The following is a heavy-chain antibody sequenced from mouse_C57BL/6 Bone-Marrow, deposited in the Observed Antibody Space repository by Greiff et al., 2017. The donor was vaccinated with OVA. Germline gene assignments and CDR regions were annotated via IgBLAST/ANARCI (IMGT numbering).Heavy chain of an antibody. Sequence: VQLQQSGPELVKPGASVKISCKASGYAFSSSWMNWVKQRPGKGLEWIGRIYPGDGDTNYNGKFKGKATLTADKSSSTAYMQLSSLTSEDSAVYFCARRVYYYGSSYDFDYWGQGTTLTVSS. D-gene: IGHD1-1*01. CDR3: ARRVYYYGSSYDFDY. V-gene: IGHV1-82*01. CDR2: IYPGDGDT. J-gene: IGHJ2*01. CDR1: GYAFSSSW.